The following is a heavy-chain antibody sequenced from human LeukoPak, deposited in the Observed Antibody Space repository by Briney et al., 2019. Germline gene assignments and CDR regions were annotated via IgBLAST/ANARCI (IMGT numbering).Heavy chain of an antibody. V-gene: IGHV5-51*01. D-gene: IGHD6-19*01. CDR3: ARHRIAVAGRAGAFDI. J-gene: IGHJ3*02. Sequence: GESLKISCKGSGYSFTSYWIAWVRQMPGKGLEWMGIIYPGDSDTRYSPSFQGQVTILVDKSISTAYLQWSSLKASDTAMYYCARHRIAVAGRAGAFDIWGQGTMVTVSS. CDR2: IYPGDSDT. CDR1: GYSFTSYW.